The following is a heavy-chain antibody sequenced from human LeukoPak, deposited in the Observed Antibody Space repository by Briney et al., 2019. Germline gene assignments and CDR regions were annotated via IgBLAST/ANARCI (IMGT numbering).Heavy chain of an antibody. V-gene: IGHV1-18*01. J-gene: IGHJ5*02. Sequence: SVKVSCKASGYIFSNYGITWVRQAPGHGLEWMGWISGHSGNTNYAQKFQDRATMTTDTSTSTAYMELRSLRFDDTAVYYCARDFAWGSGGAPIDDNWLDPWGQGILVTVSS. CDR3: ARDFAWGSGGAPIDDNWLDP. CDR1: GYIFSNYG. CDR2: ISGHSGNT. D-gene: IGHD7-27*01.